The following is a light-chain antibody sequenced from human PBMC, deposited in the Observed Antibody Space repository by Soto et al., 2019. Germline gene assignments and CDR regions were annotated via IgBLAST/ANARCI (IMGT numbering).Light chain of an antibody. J-gene: IGKJ5*01. V-gene: IGKV1-39*01. CDR2: SAS. CDR1: QDVGRW. Sequence: DIQMTQSPSSLSASVGDTVSITCRSSQDVGRWLSWYQQKPGKAPKLLIFSASSLQSGVPSRFSGSGSGTDFTLTISSLQPEDFATYYCQQSYSTPTFGQGTRLEIK. CDR3: QQSYSTPT.